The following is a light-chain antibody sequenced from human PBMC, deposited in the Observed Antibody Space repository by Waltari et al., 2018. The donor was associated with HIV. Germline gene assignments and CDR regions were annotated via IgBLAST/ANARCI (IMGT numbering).Light chain of an antibody. Sequence: QSALTQPASVSGSPGQSITVSCTGTSSDIGTYDLVSWYQHEPGKAPKLIIHDVTARPSGVSSRVSGSKSGNTAFLTISGLQVEDESLYFCCSFSPNGASWVFGGGTKVTVL. J-gene: IGLJ3*02. V-gene: IGLV2-23*02. CDR1: SSDIGTYDL. CDR2: DVT. CDR3: CSFSPNGASWV.